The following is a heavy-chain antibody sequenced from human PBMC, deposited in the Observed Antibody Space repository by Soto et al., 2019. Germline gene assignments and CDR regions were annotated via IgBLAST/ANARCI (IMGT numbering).Heavy chain of an antibody. Sequence: PSETLSLTCAVPGGSISRGGYSWSWIRQPPGKGLEWIGYIYHSGSTYYNPSLKSRVTISVDRSKNQFSLKLSSVTAADTAVYYCARVRARGYYFDYWGQGTLVTVSS. D-gene: IGHD6-6*01. CDR1: GGSISRGGYS. V-gene: IGHV4-30-2*01. J-gene: IGHJ4*02. CDR3: ARVRARGYYFDY. CDR2: IYHSGST.